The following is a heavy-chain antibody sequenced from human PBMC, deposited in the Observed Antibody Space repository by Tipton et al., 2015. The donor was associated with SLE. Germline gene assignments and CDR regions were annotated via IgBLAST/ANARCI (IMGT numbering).Heavy chain of an antibody. Sequence: TLSLTCTVSGGSISSSSYYWGWIRQPPGKGLEWIGSIYYSGRTYYNPSLKSRVTISVDTSKNPFSLKLSAVTAADTAVYYCARGDPQGLEPFDYWGQGTLVTVPS. CDR1: GGSISSSSYY. J-gene: IGHJ4*02. CDR2: IYYSGRT. CDR3: ARGDPQGLEPFDY. V-gene: IGHV4-39*07. D-gene: IGHD1-1*01.